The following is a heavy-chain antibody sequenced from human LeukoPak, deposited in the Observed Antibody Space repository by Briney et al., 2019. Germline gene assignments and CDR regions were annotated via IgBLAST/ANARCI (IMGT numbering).Heavy chain of an antibody. D-gene: IGHD6-19*01. CDR1: GGTFSGYA. Sequence: GASVKVSCKASGGTFSGYAISWVRQAPGQGLEWMGGIIPIFGTANYAQKFQGRVTITADESTSTAYMELSSLRSEDTAVYYCARGAGYSSGWYRGQYFQHWGQGTLVTVSS. CDR3: ARGAGYSSGWYRGQYFQH. V-gene: IGHV1-69*13. J-gene: IGHJ1*01. CDR2: IIPIFGTA.